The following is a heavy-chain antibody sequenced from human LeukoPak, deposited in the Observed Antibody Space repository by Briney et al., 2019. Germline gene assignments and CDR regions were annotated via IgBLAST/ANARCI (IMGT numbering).Heavy chain of an antibody. J-gene: IGHJ4*02. CDR1: GFTFSDYY. V-gene: IGHV3-11*04. D-gene: IGHD2-8*02. CDR2: ISSSGGTI. CDR3: ATGPSGYFFSY. Sequence: GGSLRLSCAASGFTFSDYYMTWIRQAPGQGPEWISYISSSGGTIFYADSVKGRFTISRDNGKNSLYLQMNSLRAEDTAVYYCATGPSGYFFSYWGLGTLVTVSS.